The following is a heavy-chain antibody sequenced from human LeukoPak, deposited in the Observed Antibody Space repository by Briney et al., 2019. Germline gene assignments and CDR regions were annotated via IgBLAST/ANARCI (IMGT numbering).Heavy chain of an antibody. CDR2: IQSDGTT. CDR3: ARDGSYKFDY. V-gene: IGHV3-74*01. J-gene: IGHJ4*02. D-gene: IGHD1-26*01. CDR1: GLTFSSAW. Sequence: GGSLRLSCAASGLTFSSAWMHWVRHTPGKGLVWVSRIQSDGTTTYADSARGRFTISRDNAKNTLYLQMNNLRAEDTAVYYCARDGSYKFDYWGQGTLVTVSS.